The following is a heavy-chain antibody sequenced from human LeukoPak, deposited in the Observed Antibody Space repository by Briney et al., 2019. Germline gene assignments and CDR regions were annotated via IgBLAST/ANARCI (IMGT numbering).Heavy chain of an antibody. D-gene: IGHD2-2*03. CDR3: ASLGPMDY. CDR2: ISYDGSNK. CDR1: GLTFSSYA. Sequence: GGSLRLSCAASGLTFSSYAMYWVRQAPGKGLEWVAVISYDGSNKYYADSVKGRFTISRDNSKNTLYLQMNSLRAEDTAVYYCASLGPMDYWGQGTLVTVSS. V-gene: IGHV3-30-3*01. J-gene: IGHJ4*02.